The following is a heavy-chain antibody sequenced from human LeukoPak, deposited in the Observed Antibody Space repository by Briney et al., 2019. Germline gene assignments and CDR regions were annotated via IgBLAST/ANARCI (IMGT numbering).Heavy chain of an antibody. CDR1: GYSISSGYY. V-gene: IGHV4-38-2*02. D-gene: IGHD1-1*01. J-gene: IGHJ4*02. CDR2: IYHSGST. CDR3: ARERPGNSVDY. Sequence: SETLSLTCTVSGYSISSGYYWGWIRQPPGKGLEWIGSIYHSGSTYYNPSLKSRVTISVDTSKNQFSLKLSSVTAADTAVYYCARERPGNSVDYWGQGTLVTVSS.